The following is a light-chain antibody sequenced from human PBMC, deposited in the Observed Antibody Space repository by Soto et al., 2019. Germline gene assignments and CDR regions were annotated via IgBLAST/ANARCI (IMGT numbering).Light chain of an antibody. Sequence: QSVLTQPPSVSGAPGQRVTISCTGSTSNIGAHYDVHWYQQLPGRAPKLLIFASTIRPSGVPGRFSGSESGTSASLAITGLQTEDEADYYCQSYDDSLRAYVFGSGTKLTVL. CDR1: TSNIGAHYD. J-gene: IGLJ1*01. V-gene: IGLV1-40*01. CDR2: AST. CDR3: QSYDDSLRAYV.